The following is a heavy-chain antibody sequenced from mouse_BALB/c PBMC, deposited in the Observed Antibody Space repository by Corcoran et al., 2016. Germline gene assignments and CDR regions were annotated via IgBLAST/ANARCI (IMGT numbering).Heavy chain of an antibody. D-gene: IGHD2-2*01. CDR3: ARWIYYGYAPWFAY. CDR1: GYTFSSYW. J-gene: IGHJ3*01. CDR2: ILPGSGST. V-gene: IGHV1-9*01. Sequence: QVQLQQSGAELMKPGASVKISCKATGYTFSSYWIEWVKQRPGHGLEWIGEILPGSGSTNYNEKFKGKATFTADTSSNTAYMQLSSLTSEDSAVYYCARWIYYGYAPWFAYWGQGTLVTVSA.